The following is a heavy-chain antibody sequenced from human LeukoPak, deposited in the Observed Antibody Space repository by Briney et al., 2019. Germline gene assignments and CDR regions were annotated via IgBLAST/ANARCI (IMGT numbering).Heavy chain of an antibody. CDR2: IYSGGST. J-gene: IGHJ4*02. V-gene: IGHV3-53*01. Sequence: GGSLRLSCAASGFTVSSNYMSWVRQAPGKGLEWVSVIYSGGSTYYADSVKGRFTISRDNSKNTLYPQMNSLRAEDTAVYYCAREDCSGGSCYVDYWGQGTLVTVSS. CDR1: GFTVSSNY. CDR3: AREDCSGGSCYVDY. D-gene: IGHD2-15*01.